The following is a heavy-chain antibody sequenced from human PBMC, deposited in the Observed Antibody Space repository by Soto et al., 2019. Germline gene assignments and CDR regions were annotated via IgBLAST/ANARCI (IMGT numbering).Heavy chain of an antibody. CDR3: ARDYRTSSAGYYYYGMDV. CDR1: GFTFSSYA. V-gene: IGHV3-30-3*01. J-gene: IGHJ6*02. D-gene: IGHD2-2*01. CDR2: ISHDGNNK. Sequence: QVQLVESGGGVVQPGGSLRLSCAASGFTFSSYAMHWVRQAPGKGLEWVTTISHDGNNKFYADSVKGRFIVSRDNSRTTLSLQINSLRPEDSGIYYCARDYRTSSAGYYYYGMDVWGQGTTVTVSS.